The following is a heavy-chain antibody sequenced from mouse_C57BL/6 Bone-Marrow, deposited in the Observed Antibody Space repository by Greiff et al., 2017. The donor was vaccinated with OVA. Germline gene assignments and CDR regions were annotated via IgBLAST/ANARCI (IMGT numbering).Heavy chain of an antibody. Sequence: DVKLVESGGGLVKPGGSLKLSCAASGFTFSSYAMSWVRQTPEKRLEWVATISDGGSYTYYPDNVKGRFTISRDNAKNNLYLQMSHLRSEDTAMYYCERELGQAYWGKGTLVTVSA. V-gene: IGHV5-4*01. D-gene: IGHD4-1*01. CDR1: GFTFSSYA. CDR2: ISDGGSYT. CDR3: ERELGQAY. J-gene: IGHJ3*01.